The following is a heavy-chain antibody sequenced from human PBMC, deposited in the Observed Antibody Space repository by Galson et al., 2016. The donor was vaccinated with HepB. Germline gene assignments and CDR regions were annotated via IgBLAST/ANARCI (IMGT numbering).Heavy chain of an antibody. J-gene: IGHJ4*02. D-gene: IGHD6-13*01. Sequence: SETLSLTCAISGDSLSSNVAAWFWIRQSPSRGLEWLGRTYYRSKWYYDYAVSVKSRVAINVDTAKKQFSLRLNFVTPEDTAIYYCATGTAAGTAFRYWGQGTLVTVAS. V-gene: IGHV6-1*01. CDR3: ATGTAAGTAFRY. CDR2: TYYRSKWYY. CDR1: GDSLSSNVAA.